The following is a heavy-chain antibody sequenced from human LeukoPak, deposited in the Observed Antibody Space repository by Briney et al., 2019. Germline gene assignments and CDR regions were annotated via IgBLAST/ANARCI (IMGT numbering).Heavy chain of an antibody. V-gene: IGHV3-15*04. J-gene: IGHJ6*02. D-gene: IGHD6-13*01. CDR1: GLTVTNAW. CDR3: TTGEYSSSWYSWRYYYYGMDV. CDR2: IASKTDGGTT. Sequence: GGSLRLSCAASGLTVTNAWMNWVRQAPGKGLEWVGRIASKTDGGTTDYAAPVKGRFTISRDDSKNTLYLQMNSLKTEDTAVYYCTTGEYSSSWYSWRYYYYGMDVWGQGTTVTVSS.